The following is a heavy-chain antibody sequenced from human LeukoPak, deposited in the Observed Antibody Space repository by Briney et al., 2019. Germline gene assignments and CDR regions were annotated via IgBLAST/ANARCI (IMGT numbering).Heavy chain of an antibody. J-gene: IGHJ3*02. CDR3: ARDLNFWSGYYFDAFDI. Sequence: ASVKVSCKASGYTFTSYGISWVRQAPGQGLEWMGWISAYNGNTNYAQKLQGRVTMTTDTSTSTAYMELRSLRSDDTAVYYCARDLNFWSGYYFDAFDIWGQGTMVTVSS. D-gene: IGHD3-3*01. CDR1: GYTFTSYG. CDR2: ISAYNGNT. V-gene: IGHV1-18*01.